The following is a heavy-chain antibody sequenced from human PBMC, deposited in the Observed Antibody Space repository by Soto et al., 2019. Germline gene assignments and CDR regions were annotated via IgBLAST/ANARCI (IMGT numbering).Heavy chain of an antibody. CDR1: GFTCSSYA. V-gene: IGHV3-23*01. CDR2: ISGSGGNT. CDR3: AKGYCTNGVCPLRPEYFPH. D-gene: IGHD2-8*01. Sequence: PGGPLRLSCAAGGFTCSSYAMSWVRQARVEVVGWVSAISGSGGNTYYADSVKGRFTISRDNSKNTLYLQVNSLRAEDTAVYYCAKGYCTNGVCPLRPEYFPHWGQGTVVAVSS. J-gene: IGHJ1*01.